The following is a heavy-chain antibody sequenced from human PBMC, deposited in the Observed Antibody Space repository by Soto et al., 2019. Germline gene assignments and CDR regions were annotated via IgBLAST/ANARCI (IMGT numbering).Heavy chain of an antibody. J-gene: IGHJ6*02. D-gene: IGHD3-22*01. V-gene: IGHV4-31*03. Sequence: QVQLQESGPGLVKPSQTLSLTCTVSGGSISSGGYYWSWIRQHPGKGLEWIGYIYYSGSTYYNPSLKSRVTISVDTSKNQFSLKLSSVTAADTAVYYCARGEPGLYYDSSGYLTQHYYYGMDVWGQGTTVTVSS. CDR2: IYYSGST. CDR3: ARGEPGLYYDSSGYLTQHYYYGMDV. CDR1: GGSISSGGYY.